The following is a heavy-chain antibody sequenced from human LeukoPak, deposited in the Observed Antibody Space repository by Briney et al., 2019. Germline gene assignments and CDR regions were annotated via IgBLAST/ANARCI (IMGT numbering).Heavy chain of an antibody. CDR1: GGSINSYY. Sequence: SETLSLTCTVSGGSINSYYWSWIRQPPGKGLEWIGYIHYSGSTNYNPSLKSRVTISVDTSKNQFSLKLSSVTAADTAEYCCARDGQLRNAFDIWGQGTMLTVSS. J-gene: IGHJ3*02. CDR2: IHYSGST. V-gene: IGHV4-59*01. D-gene: IGHD5-24*01. CDR3: ARDGQLRNAFDI.